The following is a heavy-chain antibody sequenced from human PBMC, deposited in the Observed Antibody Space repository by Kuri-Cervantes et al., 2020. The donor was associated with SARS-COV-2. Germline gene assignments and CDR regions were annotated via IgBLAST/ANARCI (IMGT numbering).Heavy chain of an antibody. D-gene: IGHD6-19*01. V-gene: IGHV3-30*09. Sequence: GESLKISCVASGIIFSSYPMHWVRQAPGKGLEWVAVISFDGANEDYADSVRGRLAISRDNSKDTLYLQMNSLRPEDTAVYYCAGGYSSGWPDHWGQGTLVTVSS. J-gene: IGHJ5*02. CDR1: GIIFSSYP. CDR3: AGGYSSGWPDH. CDR2: ISFDGANE.